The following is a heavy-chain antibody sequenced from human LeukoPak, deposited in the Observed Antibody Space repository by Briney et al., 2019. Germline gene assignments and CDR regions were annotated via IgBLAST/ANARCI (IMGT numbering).Heavy chain of an antibody. CDR1: GFTFSTFA. CDR2: IFPSGGEI. J-gene: IGHJ6*03. V-gene: IGHV3-23*01. D-gene: IGHD3-10*01. CDR3: ARDRLWFGESPYYYYMDV. Sequence: GGSLRLSCAASGFTFSTFAMIWVRQPPGKGLEWVSSIFPSGGEIHYADSVRGRFTISRDNSKSTLSLQMNSLGAEDTAVYYCARDRLWFGESPYYYYMDVWGKGTTVTVSS.